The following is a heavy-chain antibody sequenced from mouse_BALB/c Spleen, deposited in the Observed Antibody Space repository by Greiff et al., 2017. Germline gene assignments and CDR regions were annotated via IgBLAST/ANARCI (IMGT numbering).Heavy chain of an antibody. CDR3: ARDYGKYDFDY. V-gene: IGHV5-9-4*01. J-gene: IGHJ2*01. Sequence: EVMLVESGGGLVKPGGSLKLSCAASGFTFSSYAMSWVRQSPEKRLEWVAEISSGGSYTYYPDTVTGRFTISRDNAKNTLYLEMSSLRSEDTAMYYCARDYGKYDFDYWGQGTTLTVSS. CDR2: ISSGGSYT. D-gene: IGHD2-1*01. CDR1: GFTFSSYA.